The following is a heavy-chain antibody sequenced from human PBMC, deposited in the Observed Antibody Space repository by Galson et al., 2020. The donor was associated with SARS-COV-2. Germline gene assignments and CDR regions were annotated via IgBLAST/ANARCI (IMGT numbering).Heavy chain of an antibody. CDR3: ARERRPRNTIFGVDGRYFDY. D-gene: IGHD3-3*01. CDR2: IYYSGST. V-gene: IGHV4-39*07. CDR1: GGSISRSRYY. J-gene: IGHJ4*02. Sequence: SETLSLTCTVPGGSISRSRYYWGWIRQPPGTGLVWTGSIYYSGSTSYIPSLKSPASISVDTSKNQFSLKLNTVTAADTAVYYCARERRPRNTIFGVDGRYFDYWGQGTLVTVSS.